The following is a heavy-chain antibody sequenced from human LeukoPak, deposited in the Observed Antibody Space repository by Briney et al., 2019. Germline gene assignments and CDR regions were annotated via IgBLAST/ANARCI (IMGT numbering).Heavy chain of an antibody. CDR2: ISGSGGST. J-gene: IGHJ4*02. V-gene: IGHV3-23*01. Sequence: GGTLRLSCAASGCTFSRYAMSWVRQAPGKGMEGVSAISGSGGSTYYADSVKDRLTISRDNSKNTLYLQMNSLRAEDTAVYYCAKEPLQGIFDYWGQGTLVTVSS. CDR1: GCTFSRYA. CDR3: AKEPLQGIFDY.